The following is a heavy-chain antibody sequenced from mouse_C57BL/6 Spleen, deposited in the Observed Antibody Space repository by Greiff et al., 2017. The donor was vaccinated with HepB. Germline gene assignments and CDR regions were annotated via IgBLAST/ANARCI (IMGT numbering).Heavy chain of an antibody. D-gene: IGHD5-1*01. V-gene: IGHV6-3*01. CDR1: GFTFSNYW. Sequence: DVMLVESGGGLVQPGGSMKLSCVASGFTFSNYWMNWVRQSPEKGLEWVAQIRLKSDNYATHYAESGKGRFTISRDDSKSSVDLQMNNLRAEDTGIYYCTGEGMDGYLPVLDYWGQGTTLTVSS. J-gene: IGHJ2*01. CDR2: IRLKSDNYAT. CDR3: TGEGMDGYLPVLDY.